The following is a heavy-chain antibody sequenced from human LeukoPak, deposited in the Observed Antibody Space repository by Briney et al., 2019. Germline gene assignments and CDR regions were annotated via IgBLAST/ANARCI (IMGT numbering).Heavy chain of an antibody. CDR3: AKLHPNWYESSGYTGDN. Sequence: PGASLRLSCAASAFTFSSYAMTWVRQAPGRGLEWVSGISGSDDSTYYADSVKGRFTISRDNSKNTLYLQMNSLRAEDTDVYYCAKLHPNWYESSGYTGDNWGQGTLVTVSS. CDR1: AFTFSSYA. CDR2: ISGSDDST. V-gene: IGHV3-23*01. J-gene: IGHJ4*02. D-gene: IGHD3-22*01.